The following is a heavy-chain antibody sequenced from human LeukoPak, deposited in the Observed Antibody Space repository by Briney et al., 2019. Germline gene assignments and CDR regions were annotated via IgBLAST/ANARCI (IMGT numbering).Heavy chain of an antibody. CDR3: ARGSGSRPGDY. V-gene: IGHV4-39*07. Sequence: SETLSLTCNVSGASIRSGRNYWGWIRQPPGKGLEWIGNIYSTGSTSYNPSLNSRVSISIDTSKIQFSLKLSSVTAADTAVYYCARGSGSRPGDYWGQGTLVTVSS. J-gene: IGHJ4*02. D-gene: IGHD3-10*01. CDR2: IYSTGST. CDR1: GASIRSGRNY.